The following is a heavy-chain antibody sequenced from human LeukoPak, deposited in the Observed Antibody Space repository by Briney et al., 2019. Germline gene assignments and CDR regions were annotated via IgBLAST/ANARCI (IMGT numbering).Heavy chain of an antibody. CDR2: IWYDGSNK. CDR1: GFTFSSYG. D-gene: IGHD6-19*01. J-gene: IGHJ4*02. V-gene: IGHV3-30*02. CDR3: AKDRGSSGRNYFDQ. Sequence: PGGSLRLSCAASGFTFSSYGMHWVRQAPGKGLEWVAVIWYDGSNKYYADTVKGRFTISRDNSKNTLYLQMRSLRVEDTGVYYCAKDRGSSGRNYFDQWGQGTLVTVSS.